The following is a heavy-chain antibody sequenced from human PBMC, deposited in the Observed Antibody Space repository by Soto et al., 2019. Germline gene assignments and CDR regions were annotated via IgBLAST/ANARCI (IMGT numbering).Heavy chain of an antibody. J-gene: IGHJ5*02. CDR2: IKNKARNYAT. Sequence: EVQLVESGGGLVQPGGSLKLSCAASGFTFSGSAMHWVRQAPGKGLEWVGRIKNKARNYATRYAASVTGRFIISRDDSNNTAYLHMNSLKSDDTDIYYCIRRDDSTTSFFPWGQGTLVTVSS. CDR3: IRRDDSTTSFFP. D-gene: IGHD1-1*01. V-gene: IGHV3-73*02. CDR1: GFTFSGSA.